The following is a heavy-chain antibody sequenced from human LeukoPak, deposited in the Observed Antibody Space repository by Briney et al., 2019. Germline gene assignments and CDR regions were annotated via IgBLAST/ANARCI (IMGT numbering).Heavy chain of an antibody. CDR3: ARGYSSSWYSD. V-gene: IGHV3-7*01. CDR2: IKQDRSEK. D-gene: IGHD6-13*01. CDR1: GFTFSSYT. Sequence: GGSLRLSCAASGFTFSSYTMNWVRQAPGKGLEWVANIKQDRSEKYYVDSVKGRFTISRDNAKNSLYLQMNSLRADDTAVYYCARGYSSSWYSDWGQGTLVTVSS. J-gene: IGHJ4*02.